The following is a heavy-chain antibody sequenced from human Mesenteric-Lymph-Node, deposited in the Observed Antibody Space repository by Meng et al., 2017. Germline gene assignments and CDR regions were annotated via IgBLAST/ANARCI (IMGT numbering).Heavy chain of an antibody. CDR2: IDWDDDK. Sequence: SGPTLVKPTQTLTLTCTFSGFSLSTSGMCVSWIRQPPGKAREWHALIDWDDDKYYSTSLKTRLTISKDTSKNQVVLTMTNMDPVDTATYYCARIHGDSSGYYYFDYWGQGTLVTVSS. CDR3: ARIHGDSSGYYYFDY. CDR1: GFSLSTSGMC. V-gene: IGHV2-70*01. J-gene: IGHJ4*02. D-gene: IGHD3-22*01.